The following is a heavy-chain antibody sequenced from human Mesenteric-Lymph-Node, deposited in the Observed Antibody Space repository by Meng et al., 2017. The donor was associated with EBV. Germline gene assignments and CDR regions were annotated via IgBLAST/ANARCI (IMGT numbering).Heavy chain of an antibody. V-gene: IGHV4-4*02. CDR2: IHHSGNT. CDR3: ARANAMDQGVISAIDN. CDR1: GGAIRRNKW. Sequence: SGSEQGKHYRTLTSNCAVSGGAIRRNKWSGWVRQTPGKGLEWIGKIHHSGNTNYNPCLWSRVTISVDTSKNQFSLKVRSVTAADAAVYYCARANAMDQGVISAIDNWGQGTLVTVSS. D-gene: IGHD3-10*01. J-gene: IGHJ4*02.